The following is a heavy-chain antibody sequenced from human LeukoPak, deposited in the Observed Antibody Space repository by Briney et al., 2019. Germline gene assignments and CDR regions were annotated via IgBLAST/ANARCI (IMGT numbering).Heavy chain of an antibody. CDR1: GFTFSSYS. V-gene: IGHV3-48*01. CDR2: ISSSSSSTI. CDR3: AKDRSGEGLWGFAGWLNPLGL. D-gene: IGHD6-19*01. Sequence: GGSLRLSCAASGFTFSSYSMNWVRQAPGKGLEWVSYISSSSSSTIYYADSVKGRFTISRDNAKNSLYLQMNSLRAEDTAVYYCAKDRSGEGLWGFAGWLNPLGLWGQGTLVTVSS. J-gene: IGHJ4*02.